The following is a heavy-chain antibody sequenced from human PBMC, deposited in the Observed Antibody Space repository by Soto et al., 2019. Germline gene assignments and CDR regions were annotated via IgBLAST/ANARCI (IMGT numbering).Heavy chain of an antibody. J-gene: IGHJ4*02. CDR1: GYTFTNND. Sequence: ASVKVSCKASGYTFTNNDINWVRQAAGQGLEWMGWMNPYSGNTGYARNFHGRVTMTRDNSITTAYMELSSLRSEDTAVYYCVRAPLDYYSAGHFDNWGQGTLVTVSS. V-gene: IGHV1-8*01. CDR2: MNPYSGNT. D-gene: IGHD2-21*01. CDR3: VRAPLDYYSAGHFDN.